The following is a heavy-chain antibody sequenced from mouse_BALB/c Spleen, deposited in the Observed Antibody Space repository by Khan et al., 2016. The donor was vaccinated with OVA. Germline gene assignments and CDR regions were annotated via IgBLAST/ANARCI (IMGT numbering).Heavy chain of an antibody. CDR3: ARSSSYWYSDF. J-gene: IGHJ1*01. CDR1: GYTFTNYG. Sequence: QIQLVQSGPELKKPGETVKISCKASGYTFTNYGMNWVKQAPGKGLKWMGWINTYTGEPTYADDFKGRFVFSLETSASTAYLQISNLKNEDMTTYICARSSSYWYSDFWGAGTTVTVSS. V-gene: IGHV9-1*02. D-gene: IGHD1-3*01. CDR2: INTYTGEP.